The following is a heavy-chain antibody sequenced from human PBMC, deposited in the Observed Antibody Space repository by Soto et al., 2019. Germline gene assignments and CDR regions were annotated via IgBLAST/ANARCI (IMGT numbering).Heavy chain of an antibody. Sequence: QVQLVESGGGVVQPGRSLRLSCAASGFTFSSYGMHWVRQAPGKGLEWVAVISYDGSNKYYADSVKGRFTISRDNSKNTMYLPMNSLRAEDTAVYYCAKGYSYGYTIPPFEYWGQGTLVTVSS. D-gene: IGHD5-18*01. V-gene: IGHV3-30*18. J-gene: IGHJ4*02. CDR2: ISYDGSNK. CDR3: AKGYSYGYTIPPFEY. CDR1: GFTFSSYG.